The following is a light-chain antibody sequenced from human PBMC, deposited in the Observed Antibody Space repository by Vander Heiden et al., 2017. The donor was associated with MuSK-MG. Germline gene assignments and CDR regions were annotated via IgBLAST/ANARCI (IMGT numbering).Light chain of an antibody. CDR1: QSISSW. CDR3: QQDNSYPYT. Sequence: DIQRTQAPSTLSASVGDRVTITCRASQSISSWLAWYQQKPGKAPKLLIYKASSLESGVPSTFSGSGSGTEFTLTISSLQPDDFATYYCQQDNSYPYTFGQGTKLEIK. J-gene: IGKJ2*01. V-gene: IGKV1-5*03. CDR2: KAS.